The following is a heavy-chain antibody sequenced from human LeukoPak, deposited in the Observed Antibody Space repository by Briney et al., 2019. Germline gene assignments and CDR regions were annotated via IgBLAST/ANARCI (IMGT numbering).Heavy chain of an antibody. CDR3: ARVSRRFDSDY. V-gene: IGHV4-30-2*01. CDR1: GGSISSGGYS. J-gene: IGHJ4*02. Sequence: SQTLSLTCAVPGGSISSGGYSWSWIRQPPGKGLEWIGYIYHSGSTYYNPSLKSRVTISVDRSKNQFSLKLSSVTAADTAVYYCARVSRRFDSDYWGQGTLVTVSS. CDR2: IYHSGST. D-gene: IGHD1-14*01.